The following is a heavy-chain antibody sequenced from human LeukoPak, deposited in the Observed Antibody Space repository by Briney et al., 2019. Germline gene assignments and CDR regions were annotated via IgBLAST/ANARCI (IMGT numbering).Heavy chain of an antibody. Sequence: GGSLRLSCAASGFTFSSYAMSWVRQAPRKGLEWVSVISARGSVYYPDSVKGRFTISRDNSKNTVYLQMNSLRTEDTALYYCAKNRWGSVATPDSWGQGTLVTVSS. CDR3: AKNRWGSVATPDS. V-gene: IGHV3-23*01. J-gene: IGHJ4*02. CDR1: GFTFSSYA. D-gene: IGHD5-12*01. CDR2: ISARGSV.